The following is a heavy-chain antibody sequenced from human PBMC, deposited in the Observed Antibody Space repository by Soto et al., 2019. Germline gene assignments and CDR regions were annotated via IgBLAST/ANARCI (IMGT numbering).Heavy chain of an antibody. CDR2: IYYTGST. J-gene: IGHJ5*02. CDR3: ARGSLGIAVLGTGRSKNNWFDP. CDR1: GDSVSSTTYY. Sequence: SETLSLACTVSGDSVSSTTYYWSWIRQPPGKGLEWIGFIYYTGSTYYNPSLKSRVTISIDTSKNQFSLKLSSVTAADTAIYYCARGSLGIAVLGTGRSKNNWFDPWGQGTLVTVSS. V-gene: IGHV4-61*01. D-gene: IGHD6-19*01.